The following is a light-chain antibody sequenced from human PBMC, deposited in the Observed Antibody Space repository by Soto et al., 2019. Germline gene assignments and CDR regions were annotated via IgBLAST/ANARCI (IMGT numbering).Light chain of an antibody. CDR1: HSVSSIY. CDR2: GAS. V-gene: IGKV3-20*01. J-gene: IGKJ1*01. Sequence: EIVLTQSPGTLSLSPGERATLSCRASHSVSSIYLAWFQQKPGQAPRLLIYGASKRAIGLPARFSGSGSGTDFTLTISGLEPEDFAVYYCQQYGSSGTFGQGTKVDI. CDR3: QQYGSSGT.